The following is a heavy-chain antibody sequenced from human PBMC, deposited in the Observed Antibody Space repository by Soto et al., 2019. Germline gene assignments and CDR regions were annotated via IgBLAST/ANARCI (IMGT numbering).Heavy chain of an antibody. CDR3: ARNGASIAAAQGWFDP. CDR1: GGSISSSSYY. D-gene: IGHD6-13*01. CDR2: IYYSGST. Sequence: SETLSLICTVSGGSISSSSYYWGWIRQPPGKGLEWIGSIYYSGSTYYNPSLKSRVTISVDTSKNQFSLKLSSVTAADTAVYYCARNGASIAAAQGWFDPWGQGTLVTVYS. V-gene: IGHV4-39*01. J-gene: IGHJ5*02.